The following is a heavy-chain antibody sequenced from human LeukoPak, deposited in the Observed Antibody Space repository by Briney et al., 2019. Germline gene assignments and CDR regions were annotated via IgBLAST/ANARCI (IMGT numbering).Heavy chain of an antibody. CDR2: IIGSSGDT. J-gene: IGHJ4*02. Sequence: GGSLRLSCAASGFSFNNFAMSWVRQAPGKGLEWVSLIIGSSGDTFYADSVKGRFTISRDNSKNRLYLQMNSLRAEDTALYYCAKGAYDYIEMGYFDYWGQGTLVTVSS. V-gene: IGHV3-23*01. CDR1: GFSFNNFA. CDR3: AKGAYDYIEMGYFDY. D-gene: IGHD5-12*01.